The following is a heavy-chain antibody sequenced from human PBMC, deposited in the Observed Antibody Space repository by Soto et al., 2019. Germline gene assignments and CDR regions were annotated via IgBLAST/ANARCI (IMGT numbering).Heavy chain of an antibody. CDR2: IYYSGST. D-gene: IGHD6-13*01. J-gene: IGHJ6*02. V-gene: IGHV4-59*01. CDR3: ASSNIAAAGFYYYGMDV. CDR1: AGSIRSNY. Sequence: ESLSLSYTGSAGSIRSNYWIWIRQPPGKGLEWIGYIYYSGSTNYNPSLKSRVTISVDTSKDQFSLKLSSVTAADTAVYYCASSNIAAAGFYYYGMDVWGRGTTVT.